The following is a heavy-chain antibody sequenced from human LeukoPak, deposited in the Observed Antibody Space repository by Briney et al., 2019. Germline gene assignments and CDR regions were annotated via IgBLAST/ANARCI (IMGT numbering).Heavy chain of an antibody. V-gene: IGHV1-69*13. CDR2: IIPIFGTA. Sequence: SVKVSCKASGGTFSSYAISWVRQAPGQGLEWMGGIIPIFGTANYAQKFQGRVTITADESTSTAYVELSSLRSEDTAVYYCASVSEMATDGYFQHWGQGTLVTVSS. CDR3: ASVSEMATDGYFQH. D-gene: IGHD5-24*01. CDR1: GGTFSSYA. J-gene: IGHJ1*01.